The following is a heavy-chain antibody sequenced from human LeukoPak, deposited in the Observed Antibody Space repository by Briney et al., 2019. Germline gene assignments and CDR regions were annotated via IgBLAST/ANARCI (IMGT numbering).Heavy chain of an antibody. J-gene: IGHJ5*02. V-gene: IGHV1-8*01. CDR1: GYTFTSYD. CDR3: ARSPHKRWLQYNWFAP. Sequence: ASVKVSCKASGYTFTSYDIKWVRQATGQGLEWVGGMHPNSGKTGYAQKFEGRVSMTRNTSISTAYMEMSSLRSEETAVYDSARSPHKRWLQYNWFAPWGQGTLVTVSS. D-gene: IGHD5-24*01. CDR2: MHPNSGKT.